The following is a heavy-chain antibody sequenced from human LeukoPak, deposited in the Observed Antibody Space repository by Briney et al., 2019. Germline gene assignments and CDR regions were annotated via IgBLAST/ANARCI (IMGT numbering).Heavy chain of an antibody. Sequence: GGSLRLSCAASGFTFSSYSMNWVRQAPGKGLEWVANINEDGSEKYYGDSVKGRFTISRDNAKNSLYLQMNSLRAEDTAVYYCASMRGHYFDYWGQGTLVIVSP. CDR3: ASMRGHYFDY. CDR2: INEDGSEK. V-gene: IGHV3-7*01. D-gene: IGHD3-16*01. J-gene: IGHJ4*02. CDR1: GFTFSSYS.